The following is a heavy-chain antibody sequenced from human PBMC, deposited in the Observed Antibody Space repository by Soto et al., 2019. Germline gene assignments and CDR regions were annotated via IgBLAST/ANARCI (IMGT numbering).Heavy chain of an antibody. J-gene: IGHJ5*02. D-gene: IGHD3-3*01. CDR1: GFTFSSYW. CDR3: ARMHTLTIFGGVKTNWFDP. Sequence: EVQLVESGGGLVQPGGSLRLSCAASGFTFSSYWMSWVRQAPGKGLEWVANIKQDGSEKYYVDSVKGRFTISRDNAKNSLYLQMNRLRAEDTAVYYCARMHTLTIFGGVKTNWFDPWGQGTLVTVSS. CDR2: IKQDGSEK. V-gene: IGHV3-7*01.